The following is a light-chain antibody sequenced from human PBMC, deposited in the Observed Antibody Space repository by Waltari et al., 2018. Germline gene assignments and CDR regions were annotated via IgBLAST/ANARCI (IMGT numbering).Light chain of an antibody. V-gene: IGLV3-25*03. CDR1: ALPKEF. J-gene: IGLJ2*01. CDR2: RDT. Sequence: SYELTQPPSVSVSPGQTARITCSGDALPKEFTSWYQQKPGQAPTLLMYRDTERPSGIPERFSGSSSGTIVTLTITGVQAEDEADYYCQSTDSSGSFVVFGGGTKLTVL. CDR3: QSTDSSGSFVV.